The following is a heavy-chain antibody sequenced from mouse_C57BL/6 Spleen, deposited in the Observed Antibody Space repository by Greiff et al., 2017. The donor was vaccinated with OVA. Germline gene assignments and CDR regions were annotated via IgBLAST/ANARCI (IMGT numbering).Heavy chain of an antibody. CDR1: GYTFTSYW. D-gene: IGHD1-1*01. CDR2: IYPGNSDT. Sequence: EVQLQQSGTVLARPGASVKISCKTSGYTFTSYWMHWVKQRPGQGLEWIGAIYPGNSDTSYNQKFKGKAKLTAVTSASTAYMELSSLTTEDSAVYYCLYYYGSSYDYYAMDYWGQGTSVTVSS. J-gene: IGHJ4*01. CDR3: LYYYGSSYDYYAMDY. V-gene: IGHV1-5*01.